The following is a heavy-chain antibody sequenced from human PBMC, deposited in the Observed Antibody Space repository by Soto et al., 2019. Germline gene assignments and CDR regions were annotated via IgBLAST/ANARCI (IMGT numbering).Heavy chain of an antibody. CDR3: ARDADYDILTGHYRGSWFDP. V-gene: IGHV5-10-1*01. Sequence: GVPLKVSSRGSGCRFTSYWGSWVLQMPGKGLEWMGRIDPSDSYTNYSPSFQGHVTISADKSISTAYLQWSSLKASDTAMYYCARDADYDILTGHYRGSWFDPWGQGTLVTVSS. CDR2: IDPSDSYT. D-gene: IGHD3-9*01. CDR1: GCRFTSYW. J-gene: IGHJ5*02.